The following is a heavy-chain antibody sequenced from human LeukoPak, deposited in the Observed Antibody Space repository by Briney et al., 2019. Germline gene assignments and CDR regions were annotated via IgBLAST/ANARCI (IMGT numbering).Heavy chain of an antibody. CDR1: GFTFSSYG. Sequence: GSLRLSCAASGFTFSSYGMHWVRQAPGKGLEWIGEINHSGSTNYNPSLKSRVTISVDTSKNQFSLKLSSVTAADTAVYYCARGTYGMDVWGQGTTVTVSS. J-gene: IGHJ6*02. CDR3: ARGTYGMDV. V-gene: IGHV4-34*01. CDR2: INHSGST.